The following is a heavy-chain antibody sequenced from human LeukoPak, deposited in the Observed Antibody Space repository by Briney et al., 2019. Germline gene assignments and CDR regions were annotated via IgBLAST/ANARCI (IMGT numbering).Heavy chain of an antibody. V-gene: IGHV3-72*01. CDR1: GFTFSSYA. CDR2: IRNRASNYVT. D-gene: IGHD5-24*01. Sequence: GGSLRLSCAASGFTFSSYAMSWVRQAPERGLEWVGRIRNRASNYVTEYAASVKGRFTFSRDDSKNSVYLQMNSLKPADTAVYYCARGGRNGYNSPFDYWGLGSLVTVSS. CDR3: ARGGRNGYNSPFDY. J-gene: IGHJ4*02.